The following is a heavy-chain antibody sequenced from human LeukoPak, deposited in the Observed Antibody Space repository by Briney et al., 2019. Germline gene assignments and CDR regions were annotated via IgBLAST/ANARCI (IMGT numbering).Heavy chain of an antibody. J-gene: IGHJ5*02. CDR1: GYTFTSYG. Sequence: ASVKVSCKASGYTFTSYGISWVRQAPGQGLEWMGWISAYNGNTNYAQKFQGRVTMTRDTSISTAYMELSRLTSDDTAVYYCARGSSNWYGGWLDPWGQGTLVTVSS. CDR2: ISAYNGNT. CDR3: ARGSSNWYGGWLDP. D-gene: IGHD6-13*01. V-gene: IGHV1-18*01.